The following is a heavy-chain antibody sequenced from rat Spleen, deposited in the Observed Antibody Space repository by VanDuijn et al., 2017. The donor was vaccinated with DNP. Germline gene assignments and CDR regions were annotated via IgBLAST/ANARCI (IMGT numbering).Heavy chain of an antibody. V-gene: IGHV5-25*01. CDR1: GFTFSKCG. D-gene: IGHD1-12*02. Sequence: EVQLVESGGGLVQPGRSMKVSCAASGFTFSKCGMAWVRQAPKKGLEWVAYISNDGGSTYYRDSVKGRFTVSRDNAKSTLYLQMDSLRSEDTATYYCARQTFYYYDGSYYWAYWGQGTLVTVSS. CDR3: ARQTFYYYDGSYYWAY. CDR2: ISNDGGST. J-gene: IGHJ3*01.